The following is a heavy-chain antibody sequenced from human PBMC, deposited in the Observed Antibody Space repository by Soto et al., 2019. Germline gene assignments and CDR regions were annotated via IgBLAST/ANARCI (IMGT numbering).Heavy chain of an antibody. CDR3: VAYLSGHPF. CDR2: DKLFIFTA. Sequence: GGSLRLSCAASGFTFSDHDMDWVRQAPGKGLEWVGRDKLFIFTADYGASVKDRFTISRDYSKNSLSLQLNSLKTEDTAVYYCVAYLSGHPFWGPGTLVTVSS. J-gene: IGHJ4*02. CDR1: GFTFSDHD. V-gene: IGHV3-72*01. D-gene: IGHD2-21*01.